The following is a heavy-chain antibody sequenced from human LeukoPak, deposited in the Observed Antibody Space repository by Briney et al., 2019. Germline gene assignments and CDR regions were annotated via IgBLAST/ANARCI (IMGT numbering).Heavy chain of an antibody. V-gene: IGHV7-4-1*02. J-gene: IGHJ6*03. CDR1: GYTFTSYA. CDR2: INTNTGNP. CDR3: ARGKGVATVYYYYYYMDV. Sequence: ASVKVSCKASGYTFTSYAMNWVRQAPGQGLEWMGWINTNTGNPTYAQGFTGRFVFSLDASVSTAYLQISSLKAEDTAVYYCARGKGVATVYYYYYYMDVWGQGTLVTVSS. D-gene: IGHD5-12*01.